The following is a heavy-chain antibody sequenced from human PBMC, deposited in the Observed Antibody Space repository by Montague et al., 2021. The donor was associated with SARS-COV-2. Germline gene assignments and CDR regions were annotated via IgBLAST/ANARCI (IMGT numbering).Heavy chain of an antibody. CDR1: GGSISSSSYY. CDR3: ARVGRQQLVRLSGMDV. V-gene: IGHV4-39*07. J-gene: IGHJ6*02. D-gene: IGHD6-13*01. Sequence: SETLSLTCTVAGGSISSSSYYWGWIRQPPGKGLEWIGSIYYSGSTYYXPSLKSRVTMSVDTSKNQFSLKLSSVTAADTAVYYCARVGRQQLVRLSGMDVWGQGTMVTVSS. CDR2: IYYSGST.